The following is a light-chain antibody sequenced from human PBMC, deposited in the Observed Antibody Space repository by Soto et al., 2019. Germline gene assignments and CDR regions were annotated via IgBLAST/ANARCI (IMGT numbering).Light chain of an antibody. CDR3: QQYYSYPPT. CDR1: QSISSW. V-gene: IGKV1-5*01. CDR2: AAS. Sequence: DIQMTQSPSTLSASVGDRVTVTCRASQSISSWLAWYQQKPGKAPKLLIYAASSLQSGVPSRFGGSGSGTDFTLTISCLQSEDFATYYCQQYYSYPPTFGQGTRLEIK. J-gene: IGKJ5*01.